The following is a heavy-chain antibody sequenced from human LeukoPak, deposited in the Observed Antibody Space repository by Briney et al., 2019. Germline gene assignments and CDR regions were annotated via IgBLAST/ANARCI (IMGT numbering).Heavy chain of an antibody. CDR1: RYTFTSYG. J-gene: IGHJ6*03. CDR2: ISAYNGNT. Sequence: GASVKVSCKASRYTFTSYGISWVRQAPGQGLEWMGWISAYNGNTNYAQKLQGRVTMTTDTSTSTAYMELRSLRSDDTAVYYCARGVPRIQLWPSAPYYYYMDVWGKGTTVTVSS. D-gene: IGHD5-18*01. CDR3: ARGVPRIQLWPSAPYYYYMDV. V-gene: IGHV1-18*01.